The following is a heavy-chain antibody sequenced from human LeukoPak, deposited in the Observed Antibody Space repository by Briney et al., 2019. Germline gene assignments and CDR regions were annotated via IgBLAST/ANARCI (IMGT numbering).Heavy chain of an antibody. J-gene: IGHJ4*02. V-gene: IGHV1-2*06. CDR3: ARYCSSTSCYSDY. D-gene: IGHD2-2*01. CDR1: GYTFTGYY. CDR2: INPISGGT. Sequence: EASVKVSCKASGYTFTGYYMHWVRQAPGQGLEYMGRINPISGGTVYAQKFQGRVTMTRDTSITTAYMELTRLTSDDTAVYYCARYCSSTSCYSDYWGQGTLVTVSS.